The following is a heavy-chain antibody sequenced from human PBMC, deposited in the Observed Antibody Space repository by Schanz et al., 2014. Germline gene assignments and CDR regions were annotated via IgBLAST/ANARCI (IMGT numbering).Heavy chain of an antibody. J-gene: IGHJ4*02. CDR1: GFTFSSYA. D-gene: IGHD6-19*01. CDR3: AIIGVMVAVAGTRADY. Sequence: EQLVESGGGLVKPGGSLRLSCAASGFTFSSYAMSWVRQAPGKGLEWVSSISHSGGSKYYADSVKGRFTISRDNAKNTLYLQMNRLRAEDTALYYCAIIGVMVAVAGTRADYWGQGTLVTVSS. V-gene: IGHV3-23*04. CDR2: ISHSGGSK.